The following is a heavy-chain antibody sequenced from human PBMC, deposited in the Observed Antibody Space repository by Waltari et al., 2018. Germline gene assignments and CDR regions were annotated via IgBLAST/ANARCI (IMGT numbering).Heavy chain of an antibody. CDR1: GFTFNNYA. CDR3: AKKDWGLTGTGLFDY. CDR2: MGASGDST. D-gene: IGHD1-20*01. Sequence: EVQLLDSGGGLVQPGGSLRLSCTTSGFTFNNYAMSWVRQATGKGLGWVSGMGASGDSTSYADSVKGRFTISRDNSKNTLFLQMNSLRVDDTAIYYCAKKDWGLTGTGLFDYWGQGTLVTVSS. V-gene: IGHV3-23*01. J-gene: IGHJ4*02.